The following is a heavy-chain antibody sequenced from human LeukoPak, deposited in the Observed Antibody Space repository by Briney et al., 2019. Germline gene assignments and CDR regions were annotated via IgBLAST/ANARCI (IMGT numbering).Heavy chain of an antibody. Sequence: SVKVSCKASGVTFSSYAISWVRQAPGHGLEWMGGIIPIFVTANYAKTFQGRVTITTAESTSTAYMELSSRRSEAPAAYYCARGTGDCCGYNWFDPWGQGTLVTVSS. CDR1: GVTFSSYA. D-gene: IGHD2-21*02. J-gene: IGHJ5*02. CDR2: IIPIFVTA. CDR3: ARGTGDCCGYNWFDP. V-gene: IGHV1-69*05.